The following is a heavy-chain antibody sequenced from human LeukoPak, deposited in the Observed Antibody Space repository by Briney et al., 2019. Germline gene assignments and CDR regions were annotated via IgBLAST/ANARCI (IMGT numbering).Heavy chain of an antibody. D-gene: IGHD3-10*01. CDR2: INPSGGST. V-gene: IGHV1-46*01. CDR1: GYTFTGYY. CDR3: AKGSLLWFGESPLDY. J-gene: IGHJ4*02. Sequence: ASVKVSCKASGYTFTGYYMHWVRQAPGQGLEWMGIINPSGGSTSYAQKFQGRVTMTRDTSTSTAYMELSSLRSEDTAVYYCAKGSLLWFGESPLDYWGQGTLVTVSS.